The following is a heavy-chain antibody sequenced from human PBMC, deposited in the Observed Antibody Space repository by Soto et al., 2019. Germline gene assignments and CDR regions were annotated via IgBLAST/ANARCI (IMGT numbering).Heavy chain of an antibody. CDR1: GDTFTFYS. CDR3: ASSYGSGYRAFDY. D-gene: IGHD3-10*01. CDR2: INPILSMA. Sequence: QVQLVQSGAEVKKPGSSVRVSCKASGDTFTFYSINWVRQAPGLGLEWMGRINPILSMANYAQRFQCRVTMTADKSTSTAYMELSSLRSEDTAMYYCASSYGSGYRAFDYWGQGDLVTVSS. J-gene: IGHJ4*02. V-gene: IGHV1-69*02.